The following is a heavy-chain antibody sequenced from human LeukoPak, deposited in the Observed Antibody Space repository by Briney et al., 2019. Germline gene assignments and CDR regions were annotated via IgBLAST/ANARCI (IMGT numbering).Heavy chain of an antibody. CDR1: GFTFSSYA. D-gene: IGHD6-13*01. CDR2: ISYDGSNK. Sequence: GRSLRLSCAASGFTFSSYAMHWVRQAPGKGLEWVAVISYDGSNKYYADSVKGRFTIFRDNSKNTLYLQMNSLRAEDTAVYYCASTMAAAEYYFDYWGQGTLVTVSS. J-gene: IGHJ4*02. CDR3: ASTMAAAEYYFDY. V-gene: IGHV3-30*04.